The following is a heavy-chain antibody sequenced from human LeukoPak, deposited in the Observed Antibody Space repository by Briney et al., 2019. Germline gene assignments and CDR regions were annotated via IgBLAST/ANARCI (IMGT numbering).Heavy chain of an antibody. Sequence: PAASVKVSCKASGYTFSTYDVIWVRQATGQGLEWMGWMNPNSGNTGYALKFRGRVTMTGDTSISTAYMELSSLISEDTAVYYCTTEKSVCYGDYTTCHAFDIWGQGTMVTVSS. CDR2: MNPNSGNT. V-gene: IGHV1-8*01. CDR3: TTEKSVCYGDYTTCHAFDI. D-gene: IGHD4-17*01. CDR1: GYTFSTYD. J-gene: IGHJ3*02.